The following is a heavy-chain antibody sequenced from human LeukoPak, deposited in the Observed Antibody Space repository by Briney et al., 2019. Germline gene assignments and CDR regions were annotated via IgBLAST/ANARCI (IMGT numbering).Heavy chain of an antibody. V-gene: IGHV3-30*18. CDR3: AKQKGRAVAAYDY. Sequence: GRSRRLSCAASGFTFSSYGMHWVRKAPGKGLEWVAVISYDGSNKYYADSVKGRFTISRDNSKNTLYLQMNSLRAEDTAVYYCAKQKGRAVAAYDYWGQGTLVTVSS. CDR2: ISYDGSNK. CDR1: GFTFSSYG. D-gene: IGHD6-19*01. J-gene: IGHJ4*02.